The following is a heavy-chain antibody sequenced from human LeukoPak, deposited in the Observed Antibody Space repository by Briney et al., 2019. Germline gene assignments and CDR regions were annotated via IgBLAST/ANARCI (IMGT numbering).Heavy chain of an antibody. J-gene: IGHJ4*02. D-gene: IGHD6-19*01. CDR1: GFSVSSNY. CDR2: IYRGGST. Sequence: RGSLRLSCAASGFSVSSNYMSWGRQARGKGLEWVSTIYRGGSTSYADSVKGRFTISRDNSKNTLYLQMNSLRAEDTAVYYCAGELGSSGHGYWGQGTLVTVSS. CDR3: AGELGSSGHGY. V-gene: IGHV3-53*01.